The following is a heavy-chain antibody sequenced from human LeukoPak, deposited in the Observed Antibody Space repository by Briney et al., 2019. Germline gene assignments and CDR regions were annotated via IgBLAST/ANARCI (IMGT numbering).Heavy chain of an antibody. D-gene: IGHD7-27*01. V-gene: IGHV4-59*08. CDR3: ARQGPTNWGNFDY. J-gene: IGHJ4*02. Sequence: PSETLSLTCTVSGGSISSYYWSWIRQPPGKGLEWIGYIYYSGSTNYNPSLKGRVTISVDTSKNQFSLKLSSVTAADTAVYYCARQGPTNWGNFDYWGQGTLVTVSS. CDR2: IYYSGST. CDR1: GGSISSYY.